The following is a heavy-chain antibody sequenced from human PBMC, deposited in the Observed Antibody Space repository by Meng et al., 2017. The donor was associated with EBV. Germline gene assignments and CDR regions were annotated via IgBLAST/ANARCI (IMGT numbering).Heavy chain of an antibody. CDR3: ARGLDYFDY. J-gene: IGHJ4*02. V-gene: IGHV1-18*01. Sequence: QGRLVQSGAGVSKPWDSVKGARKAFVQTFTSYGIRWGRQAPGQVIGWKGWISAYNGNTNYAQKLQGRVTMTTDTSTSTAYMELRSLRSDDTAVYYCARGLDYFDYWGQGTLVTVSS. CDR2: ISAYNGNT. CDR1: VQTFTSYG.